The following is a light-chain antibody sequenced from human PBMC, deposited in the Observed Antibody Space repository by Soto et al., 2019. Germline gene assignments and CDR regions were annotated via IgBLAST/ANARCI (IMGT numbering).Light chain of an antibody. CDR3: QQYNNYATWT. CDR1: QGISNY. V-gene: IGKV1-16*01. Sequence: DIQMTQSPSSVSASVGDRVTITCRASQGISNYLAWYQQKPGKAPKLLIYLTSSLQSGVPSRFSGSGSGTEFTLTISSLQPDDFATYYCQQYNNYATWTFGQGTKVDIK. J-gene: IGKJ1*01. CDR2: LTS.